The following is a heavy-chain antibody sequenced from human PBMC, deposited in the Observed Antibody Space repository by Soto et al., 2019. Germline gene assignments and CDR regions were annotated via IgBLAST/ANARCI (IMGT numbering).Heavy chain of an antibody. CDR3: ARHIQNGRYRSPNWFDS. Sequence: ASVKVSCKASGYTFTSYGISWVRQAPGQGLEWMGWISAYNGNTNYAQKLQGRVTMTTDTSTSTAYMELRSLRSDDTAIYYCARHIQNGRYRSPNWFDSWGQGILVTVSS. CDR1: GYTFTSYG. V-gene: IGHV1-18*04. CDR2: ISAYNGNT. J-gene: IGHJ5*01. D-gene: IGHD6-19*01.